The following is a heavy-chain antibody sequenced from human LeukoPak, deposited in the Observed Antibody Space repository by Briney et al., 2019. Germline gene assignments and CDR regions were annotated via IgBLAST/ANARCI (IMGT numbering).Heavy chain of an antibody. D-gene: IGHD1-26*01. CDR3: AREMIVGATGGRFDP. V-gene: IGHV1-18*01. CDR2: ISAYNGNT. Sequence: ASVKVSCKASGYTFTSYGISWVRQAPGQGLEWMGWISAYNGNTNYAQKLQGRVTMTTDTSTSTAYMELRSLRSDDTAVYYCAREMIVGATGGRFDPWGQGTLVTVSS. CDR1: GYTFTSYG. J-gene: IGHJ5*02.